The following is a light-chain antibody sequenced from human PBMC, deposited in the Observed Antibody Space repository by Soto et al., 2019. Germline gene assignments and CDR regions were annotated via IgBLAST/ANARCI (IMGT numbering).Light chain of an antibody. J-gene: IGKJ1*01. V-gene: IGKV1-5*01. CDR1: QSMSNL. Sequence: DIQMTQSPSTLSASVGDRVTSTCRASQSMSNLLAWYQQKPGKAPNLLIYDASSLESGVPSRCSGSGSGTEFTLTISGLQPNDIATYYGQQYETYSWTFGQGTTVEIK. CDR2: DAS. CDR3: QQYETYSWT.